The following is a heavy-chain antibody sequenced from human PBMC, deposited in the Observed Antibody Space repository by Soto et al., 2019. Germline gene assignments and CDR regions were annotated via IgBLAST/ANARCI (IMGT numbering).Heavy chain of an antibody. J-gene: IGHJ3*02. CDR1: GFTFNSYA. V-gene: IGHV3-23*01. D-gene: IGHD2-15*01. CDR3: VKVGYCRGTECYHAFDI. Sequence: EVQLLESGGGLVRPGGSLRLSCAASGFTFNSYAMSWVRQAPGKGLEWVASISGSGDSTKYADSVRGRFTISRDNSKNTLSLGVNSLRAEDTAVYYCVKVGYCRGTECYHAFDIWGQGTLATVSS. CDR2: ISGSGDST.